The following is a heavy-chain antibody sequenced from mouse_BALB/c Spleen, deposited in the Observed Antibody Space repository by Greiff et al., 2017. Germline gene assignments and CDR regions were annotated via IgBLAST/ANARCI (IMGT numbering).Heavy chain of an antibody. D-gene: IGHD1-1*02. V-gene: IGHV5-17*02. CDR1: GFTFSSFG. CDR2: ISSGSSTI. Sequence: EVQVVESGGGLVQPGGSRKLSCAASGFTFSSFGMHWVRQAPEKGLEWVAYISSGSSTIYYADTVKGRFTISRDNPKNTLFLQMTSLRSEDTAMYYCARDGRGWFAYWGQGTLVTVSA. CDR3: ARDGRGWFAY. J-gene: IGHJ3*01.